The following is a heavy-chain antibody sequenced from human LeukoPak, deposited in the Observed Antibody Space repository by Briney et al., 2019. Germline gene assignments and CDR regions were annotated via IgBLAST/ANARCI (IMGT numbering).Heavy chain of an antibody. CDR2: IYYSGST. Sequence: SETLSLTCTVPGGSISSSSYYWGWIRQPPGKGLEWIGSIYYSGSTYYNPSLKSRVTISVDTSKKQFSLKLSSVTAADTAVYYCASFSSGWYSGDYWGQGTLVTVSS. D-gene: IGHD6-19*01. V-gene: IGHV4-39*01. CDR3: ASFSSGWYSGDY. CDR1: GGSISSSSYY. J-gene: IGHJ4*02.